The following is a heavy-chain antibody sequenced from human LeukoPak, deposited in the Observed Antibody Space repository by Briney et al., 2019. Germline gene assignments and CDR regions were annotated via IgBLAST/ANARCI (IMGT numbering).Heavy chain of an antibody. V-gene: IGHV3-66*01. CDR3: ASRDKGYYYGMDV. CDR2: IYSGGST. CDR1: GFTVSSNY. J-gene: IGHJ6*02. D-gene: IGHD5-24*01. Sequence: GGSLRLSCAASGFTVSSNYMSWVRHTPGKGLEWVSLIYSGGSTYYADSVKGRFTISRDNSKNTLYLQMNSLRAEDTAVYYCASRDKGYYYGMDVWGQGTTVTVSS.